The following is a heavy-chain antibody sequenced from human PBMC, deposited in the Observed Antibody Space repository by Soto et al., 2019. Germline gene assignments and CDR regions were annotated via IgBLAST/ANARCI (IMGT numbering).Heavy chain of an antibody. J-gene: IGHJ4*02. V-gene: IGHV3-30-3*01. D-gene: IGHD6-19*01. Sequence: GGSLRLSCAASGFTFSSYAMHWVRQAPGKGLEWVAVISYDGSNKYYADSVKGRFTISRDNSKNTLYLQMNSLRAEDTAVYYCARGKGQWPSTFDYWGQGTLVTVSS. CDR3: ARGKGQWPSTFDY. CDR1: GFTFSSYA. CDR2: ISYDGSNK.